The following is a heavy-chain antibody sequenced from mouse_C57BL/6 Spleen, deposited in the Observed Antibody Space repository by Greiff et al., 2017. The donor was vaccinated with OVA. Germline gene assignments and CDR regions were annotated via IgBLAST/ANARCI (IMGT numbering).Heavy chain of an antibody. CDR2: IYPGDGDT. D-gene: IGHD2-5*01. Sequence: VQLVESGPELVKPGASVKISCKASGYAFSSSWMNWVKQRPGKGLEWIGRIYPGDGDTNYNGKFKGKATRTADKSSSTAYMQLSSLTSEDSAVYFCAGYSNYVAWFAYWGQGTLVTVSA. CDR1: GYAFSSSW. J-gene: IGHJ3*01. CDR3: AGYSNYVAWFAY. V-gene: IGHV1-82*01.